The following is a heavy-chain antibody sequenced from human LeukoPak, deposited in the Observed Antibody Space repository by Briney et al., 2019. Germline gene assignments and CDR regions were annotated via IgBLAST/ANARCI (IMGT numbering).Heavy chain of an antibody. CDR2: IKSKTDGGTT. CDR3: TTGGREIWYYYDKGDAFDI. V-gene: IGHV3-15*01. J-gene: IGHJ3*02. D-gene: IGHD3-22*01. Sequence: PGGSLRLSCAASGFTFSSYSMSWVRQAPGKGLEWVGRIKSKTDGGTTDYAAPVKGRFTISRDDSKNTLYLQMNSLKTEDTAVYYCTTGGREIWYYYDKGDAFDIWGQGTMVTVSS. CDR1: GFTFSSYS.